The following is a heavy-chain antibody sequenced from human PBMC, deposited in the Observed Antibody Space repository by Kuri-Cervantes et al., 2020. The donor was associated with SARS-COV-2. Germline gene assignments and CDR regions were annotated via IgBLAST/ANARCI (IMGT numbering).Heavy chain of an antibody. CDR3: GRGPAAIITPYFDY. CDR1: GGSISSSSYY. D-gene: IGHD2-2*01. CDR2: IYYSGST. Sequence: GSLRLSCTVSGGSISSSSYYWGWIRQPPGKGLEWIGSIYYSGSTYYNPSLKSRVTISVDRSKNQFSLKLSSVTAADTAVYYCGRGPAAIITPYFDYWGQGTLVTVSS. V-gene: IGHV4-39*07. J-gene: IGHJ4*02.